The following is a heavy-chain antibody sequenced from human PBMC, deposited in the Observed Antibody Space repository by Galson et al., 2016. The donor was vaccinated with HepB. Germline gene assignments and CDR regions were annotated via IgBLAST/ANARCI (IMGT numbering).Heavy chain of an antibody. CDR1: GFTFISYP. CDR3: ARTTLGPTTVSDY. CDR2: ISHDGINK. V-gene: IGHV3-30-3*01. D-gene: IGHD1-26*01. Sequence: SLRLSCAASGFTFISYPMHWVRQAPGKGLDWVAVISHDGINKSYADSVKGRFTISRDNSKKILYLQMNSLGVEDTAVYYCARTTLGPTTVSDYWGQGTLVTVSS. J-gene: IGHJ4*02.